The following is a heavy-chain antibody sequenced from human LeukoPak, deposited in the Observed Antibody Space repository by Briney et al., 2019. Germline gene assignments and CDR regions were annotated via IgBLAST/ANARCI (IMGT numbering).Heavy chain of an antibody. D-gene: IGHD6-19*01. CDR3: ARDLGTSGWYTFDF. CDR1: GDSVSSKNGA. Sequence: SQTLSLTCAISGDSVSSKNGAWNWIRQSPSRGLEWLGRTYYRSKWYDEYADSVKGRITISPDTSKNQFSLHVYSVTPEDTAVYYCARDLGTSGWYTFDFWGLGTLVTVSS. V-gene: IGHV6-1*01. CDR2: TYYRSKWYD. J-gene: IGHJ5*01.